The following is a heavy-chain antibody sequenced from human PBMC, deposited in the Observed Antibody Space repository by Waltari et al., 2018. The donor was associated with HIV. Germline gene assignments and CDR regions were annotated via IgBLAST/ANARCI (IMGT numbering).Heavy chain of an antibody. CDR2: IYSGGST. V-gene: IGHV3-53*01. CDR1: GFTVSSNY. CDR3: ARDRGDSFFPY. J-gene: IGHJ4*02. Sequence: VQLVQSGGGLIQPGGSLRLSCAASGFTVSSNYMSWVRQAPGQGLEWVSVIYSGGSTFYADSVQGRFTISRDNAKNTLFLQLNSLRAEDTAVYYCARDRGDSFFPYWGQGTLVTVSS. D-gene: IGHD5-18*01.